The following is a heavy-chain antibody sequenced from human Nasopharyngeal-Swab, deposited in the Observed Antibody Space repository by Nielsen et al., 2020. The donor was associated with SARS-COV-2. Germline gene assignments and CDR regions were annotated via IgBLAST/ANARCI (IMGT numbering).Heavy chain of an antibody. J-gene: IGHJ3*02. CDR1: GFTFSSYG. CDR2: IWYDGSNK. CDR3: AREGPHTKTYAFYI. D-gene: IGHD2-8*01. V-gene: IGHV3-33*01. Sequence: SLTLSCAASGFTFSSYGMHWVRKAPGKGLEWVAVIWYDGSNKYYADSVKGRFTISRDNSKNTLYLQMNSLRVADTAVYYCAREGPHTKTYAFYIWGQGTMVTVSS.